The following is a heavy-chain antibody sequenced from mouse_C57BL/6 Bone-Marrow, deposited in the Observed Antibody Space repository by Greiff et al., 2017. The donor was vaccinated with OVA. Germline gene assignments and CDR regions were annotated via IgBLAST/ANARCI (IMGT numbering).Heavy chain of an antibody. CDR3: ARWGLRRGPWFAY. CDR1: GYTFTSYW. V-gene: IGHV1-7*01. CDR2: INPSSGYT. J-gene: IGHJ3*01. D-gene: IGHD2-4*01. Sequence: VQGVESGAELAKPGASVKLSCKASGYTFTSYWMHWVKQRPGQGLEWIGYINPSSGYTKYNQKFKDKATLTADKSSSTAYMQLSSLTYEDSAVYYCARWGLRRGPWFAYWGQGTLVTVSA.